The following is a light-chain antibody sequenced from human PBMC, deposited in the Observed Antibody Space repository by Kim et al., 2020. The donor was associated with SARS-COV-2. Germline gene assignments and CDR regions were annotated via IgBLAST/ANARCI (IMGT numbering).Light chain of an antibody. V-gene: IGKV1-5*03. Sequence: DIQMTQSQSTLSASVGDRVTITCRASQNINTWLEWYHQKPGKDPKLLVYKASYLESGVPSRFSCSGSETEFTLIISSLKPDDFATYDCKQYEMYSTFVQLTKV. CDR1: QNINTW. CDR3: KQYEMYST. J-gene: IGKJ1*01. CDR2: KAS.